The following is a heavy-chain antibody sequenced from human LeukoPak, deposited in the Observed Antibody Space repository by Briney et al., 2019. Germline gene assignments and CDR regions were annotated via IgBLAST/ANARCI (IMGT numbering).Heavy chain of an antibody. CDR2: IHHSGST. Sequence: KPSETLSLTCDVSGGSFSGNSWTWIRQPPGKGLEWIGEIHHSGSTNYRPSLKSRVTISADASKNQFSLQLNSVSAADTAVYYCARHQEVDFDLWGRGTLVTVSS. CDR1: GGSFSGNS. J-gene: IGHJ2*01. CDR3: ARHQEVDFDL. V-gene: IGHV4-34*01.